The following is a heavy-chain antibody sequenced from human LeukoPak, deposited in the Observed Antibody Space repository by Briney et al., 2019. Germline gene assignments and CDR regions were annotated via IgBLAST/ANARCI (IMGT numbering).Heavy chain of an antibody. Sequence: GGSLRLSCAASGFTFSNYWMTWLRQAPGKGLEWVANIKQDGSQKYYVDSVKGRFTISRDNAKNSLYLQMNSLRAEDTAVYYCASDAPAAGTQFDYWGQGTLVTVSS. J-gene: IGHJ4*02. D-gene: IGHD6-13*01. CDR1: GFTFSNYW. V-gene: IGHV3-7*05. CDR2: IKQDGSQK. CDR3: ASDAPAAGTQFDY.